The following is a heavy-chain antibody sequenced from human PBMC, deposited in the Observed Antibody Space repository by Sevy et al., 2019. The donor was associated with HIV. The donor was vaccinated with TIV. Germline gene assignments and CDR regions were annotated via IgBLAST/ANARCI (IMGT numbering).Heavy chain of an antibody. D-gene: IGHD1-26*01. CDR2: ISYDGSNK. CDR1: GFTFSSYA. Sequence: GGALRLSCAASGFTFSSYAMHWVRQAPGKGLEWVAVISYDGSNKYYADSVKGRFTISRDNSKNTLYLQMNSLRAEDTAVYYCAREGIVGAPKRKTVSFDYWGQGTLVTVSS. CDR3: AREGIVGAPKRKTVSFDY. J-gene: IGHJ4*02. V-gene: IGHV3-30-3*01.